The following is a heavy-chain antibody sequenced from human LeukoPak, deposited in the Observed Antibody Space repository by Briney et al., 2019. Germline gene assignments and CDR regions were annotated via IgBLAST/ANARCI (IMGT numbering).Heavy chain of an antibody. V-gene: IGHV4-34*01. CDR1: AGSFSGYY. CDR3: AKLSIAARQGSGY. J-gene: IGHJ4*02. D-gene: IGHD6-6*01. Sequence: SETLSLTCAVYAGSFSGYYWSWIRQPPGKGLEWIGEINHSGSTNYNPSLKSRVTISVDTSKNQFSLKLSSVTAADTAVYYCAKLSIAARQGSGYWGQGTLVTVSS. CDR2: INHSGST.